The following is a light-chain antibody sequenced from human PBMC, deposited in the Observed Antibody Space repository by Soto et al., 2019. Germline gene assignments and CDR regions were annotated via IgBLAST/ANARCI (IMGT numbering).Light chain of an antibody. CDR3: QQYDSSPVT. CDR2: GAS. CDR1: QSVSSSY. Sequence: ELVLTQSPGSLSLSPGERATLSCRASQSVSSSYLAWYQQKPGQAPRLLIYGASSRATGIPDRFSGSGSGTDFTLTISRLEPEDFAVYYCQQYDSSPVTFGPGTKVDIK. J-gene: IGKJ3*01. V-gene: IGKV3-20*01.